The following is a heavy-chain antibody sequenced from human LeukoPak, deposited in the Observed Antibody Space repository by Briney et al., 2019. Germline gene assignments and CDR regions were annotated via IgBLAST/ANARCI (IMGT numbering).Heavy chain of an antibody. J-gene: IGHJ6*02. CDR2: INPDSDGT. D-gene: IGHD6-13*01. CDR1: GYTFTGYY. V-gene: IGHV1-2*02. Sequence: GGAVKVSCKASGYTFTGYYMHWVRQAPGQGLEWMGWINPDSDGTNYAQKFQGRVTMTRDTSISTAYMELSRLRSDDTAVYYCAGGYENYYYCMDVWGQGTTVTVSS. CDR3: AGGYENYYYCMDV.